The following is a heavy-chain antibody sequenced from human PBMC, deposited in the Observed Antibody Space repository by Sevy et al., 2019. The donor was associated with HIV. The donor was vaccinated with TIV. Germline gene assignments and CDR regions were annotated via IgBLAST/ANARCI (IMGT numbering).Heavy chain of an antibody. V-gene: IGHV4-59*01. Sequence: SETLSLTCTVSVGSISSYYWSWIRQPPGKGLEWIGYIYYSGSTNYNPSLKSRVTISVDTSKNQFSLKLTAVTAADTAVYYCARETSEYWFDPWGQGTLVTVSS. CDR2: IYYSGST. D-gene: IGHD3-10*01. CDR3: ARETSEYWFDP. J-gene: IGHJ5*02. CDR1: VGSISSYY.